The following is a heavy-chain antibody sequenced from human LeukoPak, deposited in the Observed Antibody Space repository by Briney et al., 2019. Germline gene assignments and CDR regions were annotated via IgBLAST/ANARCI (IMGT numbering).Heavy chain of an antibody. CDR1: GYSFTIYY. CDR2: INPSSGDT. V-gene: IGHV1-46*01. J-gene: IGHJ6*03. D-gene: IGHD6-13*01. CDR3: ARDGPGYGSSSTEYMDV. Sequence: ASVKVSCKASGYSFTIYYMHWVRQAPGQGLEWMGIINPSSGDTRYAQEFQGRVTLTRDRSTSTVYMEVSSLRSEDTAVYYCARDGPGYGSSSTEYMDVWGKGTTVTVSS.